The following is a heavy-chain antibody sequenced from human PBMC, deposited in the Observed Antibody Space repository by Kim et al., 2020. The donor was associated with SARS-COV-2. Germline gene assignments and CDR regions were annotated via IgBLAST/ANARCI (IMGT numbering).Heavy chain of an antibody. D-gene: IGHD2-2*01. CDR1: GGSISSSSYY. Sequence: SETLSLTCTVSGGSISSSSYYWGWIRQPPGKGLEWIGSIYYSGSTYYNPSLKSRVTISVDTSKNQFSLKLMSVTAADTAVYYCARHSRIVVVPAAILAWGQGTLVTVSS. V-gene: IGHV4-39*01. CDR2: IYYSGST. J-gene: IGHJ4*02. CDR3: ARHSRIVVVPAAILA.